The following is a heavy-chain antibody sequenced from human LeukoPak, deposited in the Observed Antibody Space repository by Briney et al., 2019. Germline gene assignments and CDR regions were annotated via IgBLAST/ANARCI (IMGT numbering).Heavy chain of an antibody. CDR3: ARVAAGIGFFQH. D-gene: IGHD6-13*01. J-gene: IGHJ1*01. CDR2: IYTSGST. V-gene: IGHV4-4*07. CDR1: GGSISSYY. Sequence: SETLSLTCTVSGGSISSYYWSWIRQPAGKGLEWNGRIYTSGSTNYNPSLKSRVTISVDTSKNQFSLKLSSVTAADTAVYYCARVAAGIGFFQHWGQGTLVTVSS.